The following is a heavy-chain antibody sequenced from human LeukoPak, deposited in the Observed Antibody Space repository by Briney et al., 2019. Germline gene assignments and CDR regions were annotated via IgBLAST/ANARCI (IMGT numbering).Heavy chain of an antibody. V-gene: IGHV3-23*01. CDR2: ISGSGGST. D-gene: IGHD5-18*01. Sequence: GGSLRLSCAASGFTFSSYAMSWVRQAPGKGLEWVSVISGSGGSTYYADSVKGRLTISRDNSKNTLYLQMNSLRAEDTAIYYCAKWDTAMVTPGNWFDPWGQGTLVTVSS. CDR1: GFTFSSYA. J-gene: IGHJ5*02. CDR3: AKWDTAMVTPGNWFDP.